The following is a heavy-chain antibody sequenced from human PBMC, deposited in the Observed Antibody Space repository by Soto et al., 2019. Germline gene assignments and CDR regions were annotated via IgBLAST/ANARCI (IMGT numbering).Heavy chain of an antibody. CDR3: ARDLLSSGWYNWFDP. CDR2: ISSSSSYI. J-gene: IGHJ5*02. Sequence: GGSLRLSCAASGFTFSSYSMNWVRQAPGKGLEWVSSISSSSSYIYYADSVKGRFTISRDNAKNSLYLQMNSLRAEDTAVYYCARDLLSSGWYNWFDPWGQGTLVTVSS. V-gene: IGHV3-21*06. D-gene: IGHD6-19*01. CDR1: GFTFSSYS.